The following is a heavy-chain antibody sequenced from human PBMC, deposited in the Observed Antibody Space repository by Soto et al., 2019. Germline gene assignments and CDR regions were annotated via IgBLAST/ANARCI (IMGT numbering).Heavy chain of an antibody. CDR2: IIPMFGTP. D-gene: IGHD4-17*01. J-gene: IGHJ3*02. Sequence: QVQLEQSGAEVKKAGSSVKVSCKAFGGSVNSHAISWVRQAPGQGLEWMGGIIPMFGTPTYAQKFQAGVTIRAEESTSTAYLYLSSLRSEDTSVYYCARSRNGAECNDYCVNGHGFDIWGQGTRVPVSS. CDR1: GGSVNSHA. CDR3: ARSRNGAECNDYCVNGHGFDI. V-gene: IGHV1-69*01.